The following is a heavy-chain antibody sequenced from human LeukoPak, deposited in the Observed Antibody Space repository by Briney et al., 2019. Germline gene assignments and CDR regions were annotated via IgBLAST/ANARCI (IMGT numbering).Heavy chain of an antibody. D-gene: IGHD1-1*01. V-gene: IGHV3-30-3*01. CDR1: GFTFSSYA. Sequence: PGGSLRLSCATSGFTFSSYAMHWVRQAPGKGLEWVAVISYDGSNKYYADSVKGRFTISRDNSKNTLYLQMNSLRAEDTAVYYCTTDRLQLFAYWGQGTLVTVSS. CDR3: TTDRLQLFAY. J-gene: IGHJ4*02. CDR2: ISYDGSNK.